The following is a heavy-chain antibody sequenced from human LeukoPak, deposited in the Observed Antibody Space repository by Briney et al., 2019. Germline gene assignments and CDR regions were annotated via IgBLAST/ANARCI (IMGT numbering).Heavy chain of an antibody. CDR1: GFTFSDYG. J-gene: IGHJ3*02. V-gene: IGHV3-33*01. CDR3: ARVIVGAPNKAFDI. D-gene: IGHD1-26*01. CDR2: IWYDGYNK. Sequence: GGSLRLSCTASGFTFSDYGMHWVRQAPGKGLEWVAIIWYDGYNKYYADSVRGRFTISRDNSKNTVYVQMNNLRAEDTALYYCARVIVGAPNKAFDIWGQGTMVTVSS.